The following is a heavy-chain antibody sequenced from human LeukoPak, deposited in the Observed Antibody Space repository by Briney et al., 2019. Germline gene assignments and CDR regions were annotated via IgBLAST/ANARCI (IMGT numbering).Heavy chain of an antibody. CDR2: IYNSGSD. CDR1: GGSTRSYY. V-gene: IGHV4-59*01. J-gene: IGHJ4*02. Sequence: AETLSLTCTVSGGSTRSYYWRWIRQPPGKGLEWIGHIYNSGSDKYNPSLKSRVTISLDTSKNQFSLKLSSVTAADTAVYYCARGPPGDSSGYWVFDYWGQGTLVTVSS. D-gene: IGHD3-22*01. CDR3: ARGPPGDSSGYWVFDY.